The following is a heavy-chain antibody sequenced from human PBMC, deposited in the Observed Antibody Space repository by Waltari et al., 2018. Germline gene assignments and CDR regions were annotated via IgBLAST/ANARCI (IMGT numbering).Heavy chain of an antibody. CDR2: IYSGGST. Sequence: EVQLVESGGGLIQPGGSLRLSCAASVLTVSSNYMSWVRQAPGKGLEWVSVIYSGGSTYYADSVKGRFTISRDNSKNTLYLQMNSLRAEDTAVYYCARARSSGYPAPFDYWGQGTLVTVSS. D-gene: IGHD3-22*01. J-gene: IGHJ4*02. CDR3: ARARSSGYPAPFDY. CDR1: VLTVSSNY. V-gene: IGHV3-53*01.